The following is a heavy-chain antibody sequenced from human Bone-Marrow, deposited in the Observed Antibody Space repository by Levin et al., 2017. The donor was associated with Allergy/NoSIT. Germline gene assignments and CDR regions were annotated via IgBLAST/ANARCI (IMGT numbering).Heavy chain of an antibody. J-gene: IGHJ4*02. Sequence: GGSLRLSCAASGFTFTGYSMXXVXXXXXKGLEWISAISSLSDYIYYADSVKGRFTISRDNAKNSLFLQIDSLRADDTAVYYCARDRIMGHTRGVFDKWGQGTLVAVSS. CDR3: ARDRIMGHTRGVFDK. CDR1: GFTFTGYS. D-gene: IGHD3-10*01. V-gene: IGHV3-21*01. CDR2: ISSLSDYI.